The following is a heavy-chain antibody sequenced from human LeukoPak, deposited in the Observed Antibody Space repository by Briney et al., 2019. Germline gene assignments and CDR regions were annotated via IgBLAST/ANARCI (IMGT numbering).Heavy chain of an antibody. D-gene: IGHD3-10*01. CDR1: GGSFSGYY. V-gene: IGHV4-34*01. J-gene: IGHJ4*02. CDR2: INHSGST. CDR3: ARLRGSGSSF. Sequence: SETLSLTCAVYGGSFSGYYWSWIRQPPGKGLEWIGEINHSGSTNYNPSLKSRVTISVDTSKNQFSLKLSSVTAADTAVYYCARLRGSGSSFWGQGTLVTVSS.